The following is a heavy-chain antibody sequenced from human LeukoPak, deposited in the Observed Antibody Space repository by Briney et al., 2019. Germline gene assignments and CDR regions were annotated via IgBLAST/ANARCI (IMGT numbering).Heavy chain of an antibody. Sequence: WESLKLSCKGSGYSFTSYWIGWVRQMPGKGLEWMGIIYPGDSDTRSSPSFQGPVSISAHKSISTAYLQWSSLKASDTAMYYCARPDRRDGHNFAVWGQGTLVTVSS. J-gene: IGHJ4*02. V-gene: IGHV5-51*01. CDR2: IYPGDSDT. CDR1: GYSFTSYW. CDR3: ARPDRRDGHNFAV. D-gene: IGHD5-24*01.